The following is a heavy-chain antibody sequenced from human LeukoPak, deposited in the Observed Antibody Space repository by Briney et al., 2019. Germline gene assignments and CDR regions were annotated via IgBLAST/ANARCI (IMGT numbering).Heavy chain of an antibody. J-gene: IGHJ6*02. V-gene: IGHV3-9*01. D-gene: IGHD4-23*01. Sequence: GGSLRLSCAASGFTFDDYAMHWVRQAPGKGLEWVSGISWNSGSLGYADSVKGRFTISRDNAKNSLYLQMNSLRAEDTALYYCAKAYGGGNYYYYGMDVWGQGTTVTVSS. CDR2: ISWNSGSL. CDR3: AKAYGGGNYYYYGMDV. CDR1: GFTFDDYA.